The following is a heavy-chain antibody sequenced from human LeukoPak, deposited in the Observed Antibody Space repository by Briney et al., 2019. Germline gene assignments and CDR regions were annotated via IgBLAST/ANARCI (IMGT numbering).Heavy chain of an antibody. V-gene: IGHV1-8*01. D-gene: IGHD2-15*01. CDR3: ARDQDIVVVVAALRQREMGGFDP. CDR1: GYTFTNYD. Sequence: EASVKVSCKASGYTFTNYDINWVRQATGQGPEWMGWMNPKSGNTGYAQKSQGRVTMTRNTSISTAYMELSSLRSDDTAAYYCARDQDIVVVVAALRQREMGGFDPWGQGTLVTVSS. CDR2: MNPKSGNT. J-gene: IGHJ5*02.